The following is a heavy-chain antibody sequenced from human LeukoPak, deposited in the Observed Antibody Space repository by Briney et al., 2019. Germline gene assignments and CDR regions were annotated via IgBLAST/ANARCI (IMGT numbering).Heavy chain of an antibody. CDR3: ARDGRYCGGDCYLDY. D-gene: IGHD2-21*02. Sequence: PGGSLRLSCAASGFTFSSYAMSWVRQAPGKGLEWVSAISGSGGSTYYADSVKGRFTISRDNSKNTLYLQMNSLRAEDTAVYYCARDGRYCGGDCYLDYWGQGTLVTVSS. CDR2: ISGSGGST. V-gene: IGHV3-23*01. J-gene: IGHJ4*02. CDR1: GFTFSSYA.